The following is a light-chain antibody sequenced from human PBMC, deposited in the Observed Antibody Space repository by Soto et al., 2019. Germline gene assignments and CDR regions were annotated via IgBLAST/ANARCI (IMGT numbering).Light chain of an antibody. V-gene: IGKV1-5*01. CDR3: QQYNSYSPLS. Sequence: DIQMTQSPVTLSASVGDRVTLTCRASQSVDTRLAWYQQRPGKAPKLLIYDASRLESGVPSRFSGSGSGTAFILIITSPQPEDFATYYCQQYNSYSPLSFGGGTKV. CDR2: DAS. CDR1: QSVDTR. J-gene: IGKJ4*01.